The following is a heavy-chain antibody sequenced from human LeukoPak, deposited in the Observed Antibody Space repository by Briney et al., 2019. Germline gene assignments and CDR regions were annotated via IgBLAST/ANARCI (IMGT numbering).Heavy chain of an antibody. V-gene: IGHV4-59*01. Sequence: SETLSLTCTVSGGSMMTYYWSWIRQPSGKGLEWIGYTSHSGSTTYSPSLQSRVSISVDTSKNQFSLKLNSVTAADTAVFYCARANDFGGTNDAFDIWGQGTMVTVSS. D-gene: IGHD4-23*01. J-gene: IGHJ3*02. CDR2: TSHSGST. CDR3: ARANDFGGTNDAFDI. CDR1: GGSMMTYY.